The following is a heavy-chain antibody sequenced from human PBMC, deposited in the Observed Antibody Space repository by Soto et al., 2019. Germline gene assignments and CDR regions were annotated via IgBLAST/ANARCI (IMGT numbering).Heavy chain of an antibody. Sequence: QVQLQQWGAGLLKPSETLSLTCAVYGGSFSGYYWSWIRQSPGKGLEWIGEINHSGGTNYNPSLKSRVTISVDTSKNQFSLKLSSVTAADTAVYYCARDYYDSSGRPTIDDWGQGTLVTVSS. D-gene: IGHD3-22*01. CDR2: INHSGGT. J-gene: IGHJ4*02. CDR1: GGSFSGYY. V-gene: IGHV4-34*01. CDR3: ARDYYDSSGRPTIDD.